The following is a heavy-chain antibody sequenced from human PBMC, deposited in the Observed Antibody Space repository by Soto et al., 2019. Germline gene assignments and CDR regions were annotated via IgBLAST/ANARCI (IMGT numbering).Heavy chain of an antibody. J-gene: IGHJ4*02. CDR2: ISGSGGST. D-gene: IGHD1-20*01. Sequence: GGSLRLSCAASGFTFSSYAMSWVRQAPGKGLEWVSAISGSGGSTYYADSVKGRLTISRDNSKNTLYLQMNSLRAEDTAVYYCAKSNFGVTGPFDNWGQGTLVTGSS. CDR1: GFTFSSYA. V-gene: IGHV3-23*01. CDR3: AKSNFGVTGPFDN.